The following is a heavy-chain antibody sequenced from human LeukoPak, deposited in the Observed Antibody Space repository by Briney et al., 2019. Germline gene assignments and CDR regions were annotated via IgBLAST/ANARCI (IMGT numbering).Heavy chain of an antibody. Sequence: SETLSLTCAVYGGSFSGYYWSWIRQPPGKGLEWIGEINHSGSTNYNPSLKSRVTISVDTSKSQFSLKLSSVTAADTAVYYCARAPYYYDSSGYYYGHYYYYYGMDVWGQGTTVTVSS. CDR2: INHSGST. CDR3: ARAPYYYDSSGYYYGHYYYYYGMDV. CDR1: GGSFSGYY. D-gene: IGHD3-22*01. J-gene: IGHJ6*02. V-gene: IGHV4-34*01.